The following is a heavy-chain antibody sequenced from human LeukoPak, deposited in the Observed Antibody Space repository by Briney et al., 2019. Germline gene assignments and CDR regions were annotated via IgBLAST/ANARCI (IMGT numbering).Heavy chain of an antibody. J-gene: IGHJ3*02. Sequence: ASVNVSCKAYAGTFSSYAISWVRQAPGQGLEWMGGIISIFGKANHAQKFQGRVTITADKPTSTAYMELGSLRSEETAVYYWAGVPDYYGSAFDIWGQGTMVTVSS. V-gene: IGHV1-69*06. CDR1: AGTFSSYA. D-gene: IGHD3-10*01. CDR2: IISIFGKA. CDR3: AGVPDYYGSAFDI.